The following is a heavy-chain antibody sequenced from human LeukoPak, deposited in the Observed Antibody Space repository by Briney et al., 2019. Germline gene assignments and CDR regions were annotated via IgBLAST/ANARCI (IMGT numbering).Heavy chain of an antibody. J-gene: IGHJ4*02. CDR3: AGDKTTGGWYEFDY. Sequence: PGGSLRLSCAASGFTFSSYAMSWVRQAPGKGLEWVSVIYSGGSTYYADSVKGRFTISRDTSKNTLSLQMNSLRAEDTAVYYCAGDKTTGGWYEFDYWGQGTLVTVSS. V-gene: IGHV3-66*01. CDR1: GFTFSSYA. CDR2: IYSGGST. D-gene: IGHD6-19*01.